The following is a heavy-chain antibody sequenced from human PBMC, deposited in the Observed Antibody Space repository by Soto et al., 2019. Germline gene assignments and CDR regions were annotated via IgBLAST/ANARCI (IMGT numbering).Heavy chain of an antibody. J-gene: IGHJ4*02. D-gene: IGHD5-18*01. V-gene: IGHV1-69*01. Sequence: QVQLVQSGAEVQKPGSSVKVSCKASGGTFSSYAISWVRQAPGQGLEWMGGIIPIFGTANYAQKFQGRVTISADESTSTAYVELISLRSEDTAVYYCERGCGGYSYYFDYWCQGTLVTVSS. CDR3: ERGCGGYSYYFDY. CDR1: GGTFSSYA. CDR2: IIPIFGTA.